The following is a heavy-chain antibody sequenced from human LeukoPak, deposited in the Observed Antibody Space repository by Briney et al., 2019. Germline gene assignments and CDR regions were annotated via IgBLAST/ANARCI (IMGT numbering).Heavy chain of an antibody. D-gene: IGHD4-17*01. Sequence: HPGGSLRLSCAASGFTFSSYEMNWVRQAPGKGLEWVSYISSSGSTIYYADSVRGRFTISGDNSKNSLYLQMENLRPEDAALYFCAKEGGYGDYVGIFYHYMDVWGRGTTVTVSS. CDR3: AKEGGYGDYVGIFYHYMDV. J-gene: IGHJ6*03. V-gene: IGHV3-48*03. CDR2: ISSSGSTI. CDR1: GFTFSSYE.